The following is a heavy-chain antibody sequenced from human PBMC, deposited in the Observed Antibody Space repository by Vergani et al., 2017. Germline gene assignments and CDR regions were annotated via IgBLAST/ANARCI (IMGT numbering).Heavy chain of an antibody. CDR1: GDSVISTDYH. V-gene: IGHV4-39*01. Sequence: QVQLQESGPGLVKPSETLSLTCTVSGDSVISTDYHWGWIRQPPGKGLEWIGEINHSGSTNYNPSLKSRVTISVDTSKKQFSLKLSSVTASDTAVYYCARGVYCISTSFYLTTGSRWFDPWGQGSLVTVSS. D-gene: IGHD2-2*01. J-gene: IGHJ5*02. CDR2: INHSGST. CDR3: ARGVYCISTSFYLTTGSRWFDP.